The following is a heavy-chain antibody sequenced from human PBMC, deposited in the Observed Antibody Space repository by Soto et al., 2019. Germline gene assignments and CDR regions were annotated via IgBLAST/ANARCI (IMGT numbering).Heavy chain of an antibody. J-gene: IGHJ6*03. D-gene: IGHD2-15*01. Sequence: PGGSLRLSCAASGFTFSSYGMHWVRQAPGKGLEWVAVIWYDGSNKYYADSVKGRFTISRDNSKNTLYLQMNSLRAEDTAVYYCARDRGYCSGGSCYLNYYMDVWGKGTTVTVSS. CDR1: GFTFSSYG. CDR3: ARDRGYCSGGSCYLNYYMDV. CDR2: IWYDGSNK. V-gene: IGHV3-33*01.